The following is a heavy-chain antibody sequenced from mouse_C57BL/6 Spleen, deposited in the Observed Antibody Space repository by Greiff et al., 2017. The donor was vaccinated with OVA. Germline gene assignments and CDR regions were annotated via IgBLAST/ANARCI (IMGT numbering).Heavy chain of an antibody. Sequence: VQLQQSGAELVRPGASVTLSCKASGYTFTDYEMHWVKQTPVHGLEWIGAIDPETGGTAYNQKFKGKAILTADKSSSTAYMELRSLTSEDSAVYYCTRSLYYYGSGMDYWGQGTSVTVSS. CDR2: IDPETGGT. J-gene: IGHJ4*01. D-gene: IGHD1-1*01. CDR3: TRSLYYYGSGMDY. V-gene: IGHV1-15*01. CDR1: GYTFTDYE.